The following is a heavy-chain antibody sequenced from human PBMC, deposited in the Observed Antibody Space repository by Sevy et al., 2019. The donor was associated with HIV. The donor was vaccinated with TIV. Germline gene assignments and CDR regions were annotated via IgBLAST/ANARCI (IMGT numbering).Heavy chain of an antibody. V-gene: IGHV3-48*02. CDR3: ARDQVAAAGTGYYYYGMDV. CDR1: GFTFSSYS. Sequence: GGSLRLSCAASGFTFSSYSMNWVRQAPGKGLEWVSYISSSSSTIYYADSVKGRFTISRDNAKNSLYLQMNSLRDEDTAVYYCARDQVAAAGTGYYYYGMDVWGQGTTVTVSS. CDR2: ISSSSSTI. D-gene: IGHD6-13*01. J-gene: IGHJ6*02.